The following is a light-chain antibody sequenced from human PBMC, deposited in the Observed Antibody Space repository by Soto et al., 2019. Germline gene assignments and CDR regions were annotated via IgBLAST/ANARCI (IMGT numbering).Light chain of an antibody. CDR2: DAS. V-gene: IGKV1-13*02. Sequence: AIPLTQSPSSLSASVGDRVTITCRASQGISSALAWYQQKPGKAPKLLIYDASSLENGVPSRFSGSGSGTDFTLTISSLQPEDFATYYCQQFNSYPPLTFGGGTKVEIK. CDR1: QGISSA. J-gene: IGKJ4*01. CDR3: QQFNSYPPLT.